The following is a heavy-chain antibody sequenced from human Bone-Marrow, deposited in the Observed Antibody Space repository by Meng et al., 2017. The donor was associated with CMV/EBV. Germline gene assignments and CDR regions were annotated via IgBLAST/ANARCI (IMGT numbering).Heavy chain of an antibody. V-gene: IGHV1-2*02. J-gene: IGHJ4*02. CDR2: INPNSGGT. CDR1: GYTFTGYY. D-gene: IGHD1-26*01. CDR3: ARAWTRGGSQPGY. Sequence: ASVKVSCKASGYTFTGYYMHWVRQAPGQGLEWMGWINPNSGGTNYAQKFQGRVTMTRDTSISTAYMELSRLRSDDTAVYYCARAWTRGGSQPGYWGPGTLVTVSS.